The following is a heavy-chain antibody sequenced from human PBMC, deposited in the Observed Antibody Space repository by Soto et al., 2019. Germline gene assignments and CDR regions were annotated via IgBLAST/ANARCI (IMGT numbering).Heavy chain of an antibody. CDR2: IIPIFGTA. Sequence: AASVKVSCKASGGTFSSYAISWVRQAPGQGLEWMGGIIPIFGTANYAQKFQGRVTITADKSTSTAYMELSSLRSEDTAVYYCARDRIRLWSGYYNPYYYYGMDVWGQGTTVTVSS. J-gene: IGHJ6*02. D-gene: IGHD3-3*01. CDR3: ARDRIRLWSGYYNPYYYYGMDV. CDR1: GGTFSSYA. V-gene: IGHV1-69*06.